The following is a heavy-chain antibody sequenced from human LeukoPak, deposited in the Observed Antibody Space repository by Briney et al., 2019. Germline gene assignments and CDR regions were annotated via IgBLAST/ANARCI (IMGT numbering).Heavy chain of an antibody. D-gene: IGHD3-16*01. Sequence: SETLSLTCTVSGGSISSYYWSWIRQPPGKGLEWIGYIYYSGSTDYNPSLKSRVTISVDTSKNQFSLKLSSVTAADTAVYYCARLRGDEVDYWGQGTLVTVSS. V-gene: IGHV4-59*08. CDR2: IYYSGST. CDR3: ARLRGDEVDY. CDR1: GGSISSYY. J-gene: IGHJ4*02.